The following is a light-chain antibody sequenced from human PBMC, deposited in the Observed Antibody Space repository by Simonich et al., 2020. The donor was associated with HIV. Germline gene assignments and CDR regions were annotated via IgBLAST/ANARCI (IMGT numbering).Light chain of an antibody. Sequence: EIVITQSPATLSVSPGERATLSCRPSQIISSNLAWYQRKPGQAPRLLIYGASNRATAIPARFSGSGFGTEFTLTISSMQSEDFAVYYCQQYNNWPSPFTFGPGTKVDIK. CDR2: GAS. CDR1: QIISSN. V-gene: IGKV3-15*01. J-gene: IGKJ3*01. CDR3: QQYNNWPSPFT.